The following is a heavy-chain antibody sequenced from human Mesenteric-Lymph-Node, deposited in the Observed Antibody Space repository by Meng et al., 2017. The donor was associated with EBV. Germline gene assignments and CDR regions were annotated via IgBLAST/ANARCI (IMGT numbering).Heavy chain of an antibody. J-gene: IGHJ4*02. CDR3: ARGSCSSTTCPFDY. Sequence: GQMQGSGPGLVKPCETLSLTCTVSRGSITNRFWSWIRKPPRKGLEWVVYGYNRYTSNSIHSLSSSLRISVATSTTQFPLRLSSGTAADTAVYYYARGSCSSTTCPFDYWGQGTLVTVSS. D-gene: IGHD2-2*01. V-gene: IGHV4-59*11. CDR2: GYNRYTS. CDR1: RGSITNRF.